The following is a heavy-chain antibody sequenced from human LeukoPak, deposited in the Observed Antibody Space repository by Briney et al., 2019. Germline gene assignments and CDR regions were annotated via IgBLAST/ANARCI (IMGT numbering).Heavy chain of an antibody. CDR2: INSDGSDT. J-gene: IGHJ4*02. CDR1: GFTFTTYW. CDR3: ARGTNGIWSFDY. Sequence: PGGSLRLSCAASGFTFTTYWMRWVRQAPGKGLVWVSRINSDGSDTTYADSVKGRFTISTDNAKNTLYLQMNSLRAEDTAVYYCARGTNGIWSFDYWGQGTLVTVSS. D-gene: IGHD2-8*01. V-gene: IGHV3-74*01.